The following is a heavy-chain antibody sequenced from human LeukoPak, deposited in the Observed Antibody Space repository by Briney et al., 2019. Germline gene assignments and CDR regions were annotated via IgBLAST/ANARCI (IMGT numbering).Heavy chain of an antibody. Sequence: WASVKVSCKASGGTFSSYAISWVRQAPGQGLEWMGGIIPIFGTANYAQKLQGRVTMTTDTSTSTAYMELRSLRSDDTAVYYCARNWVWFGGNWFDPWGQGTLVTVSS. CDR2: IIPIFGTA. J-gene: IGHJ5*02. CDR1: GGTFSSYA. V-gene: IGHV1-69*05. CDR3: ARNWVWFGGNWFDP. D-gene: IGHD3-10*01.